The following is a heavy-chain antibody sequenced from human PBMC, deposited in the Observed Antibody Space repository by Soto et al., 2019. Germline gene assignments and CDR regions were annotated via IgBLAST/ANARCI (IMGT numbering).Heavy chain of an antibody. CDR1: GYTFTSYG. CDR3: ARDSIVVVPAAISGSDP. J-gene: IGHJ5*02. CDR2: ISAYNGNT. Sequence: ASAKVSWKASGYTFTSYGISWVRQAPGQGLEWMGWISAYNGNTNYAQKLQGRVTMTTDTSTSTAYMELRSLRSDDTAVYYCARDSIVVVPAAISGSDPWGQGTLVTVSS. D-gene: IGHD2-2*01. V-gene: IGHV1-18*04.